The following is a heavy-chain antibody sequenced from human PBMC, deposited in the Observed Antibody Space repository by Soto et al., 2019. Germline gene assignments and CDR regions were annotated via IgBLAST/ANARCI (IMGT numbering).Heavy chain of an antibody. D-gene: IGHD4-17*01. CDR2: ISYDGSNK. V-gene: IGHV3-30*18. Sequence: QVQLVESGGGVVQPGRSLRLSCAASGFTFSSYGMHWVRQAPGKGLEWVAVISYDGSNKYYADSVKGRFTISRDNSKNTMYLQKNSLRAEDTAVYYCAKAAGDYGGNAYYYYAMDVWGQGTTVTVSS. CDR1: GFTFSSYG. J-gene: IGHJ6*02. CDR3: AKAAGDYGGNAYYYYAMDV.